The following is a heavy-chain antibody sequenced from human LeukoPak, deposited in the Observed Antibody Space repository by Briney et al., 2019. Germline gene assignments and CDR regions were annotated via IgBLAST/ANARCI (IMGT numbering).Heavy chain of an antibody. CDR1: GFTFSSYA. Sequence: GGSPRLSCAASGFTFSSYAMSWVRQAPENGLEWVSTISGSGGSTYYTDSVRGRFTISRDNSKNTLYLQMNSLRAEDTAVYYCAKVRGGFLEWLLGFFDYWGQGTLVTVSS. CDR2: ISGSGGST. J-gene: IGHJ4*02. V-gene: IGHV3-23*01. CDR3: AKVRGGFLEWLLGFFDY. D-gene: IGHD3-3*01.